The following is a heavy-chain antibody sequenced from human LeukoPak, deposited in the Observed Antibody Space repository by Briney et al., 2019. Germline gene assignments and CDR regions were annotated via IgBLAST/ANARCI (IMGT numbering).Heavy chain of an antibody. CDR2: IYHSGST. CDR3: ARGVNYGSGSYYLSPWFDP. V-gene: IGHV4-30-2*01. Sequence: SQTLSLTCAVSGGSISRGGYSWSWIRQPPGKGLEWIGYIYHSGSTYYNPSLKSRVTISVDRSKNQFSLKLSSVTAADPAVYYCARGVNYGSGSYYLSPWFDPWGQGALVTVSS. J-gene: IGHJ5*02. CDR1: GGSISRGGYS. D-gene: IGHD3-10*01.